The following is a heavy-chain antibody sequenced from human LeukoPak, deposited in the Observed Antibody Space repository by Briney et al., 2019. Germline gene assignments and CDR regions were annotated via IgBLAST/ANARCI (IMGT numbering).Heavy chain of an antibody. CDR2: ISSSSSTI. J-gene: IGHJ3*02. CDR3: ARGSDIVVVPAAIDDAFDI. Sequence: GGSLRLSCAASGFTFSSYSMNWVRQAPGKGLEWVSYISSSSSTIYYADSVKGRFTISRDNAKNSLYLQMNSLRAEDTAVYYCARGSDIVVVPAAIDDAFDIWGQGTMVTVSS. V-gene: IGHV3-48*01. CDR1: GFTFSSYS. D-gene: IGHD2-2*01.